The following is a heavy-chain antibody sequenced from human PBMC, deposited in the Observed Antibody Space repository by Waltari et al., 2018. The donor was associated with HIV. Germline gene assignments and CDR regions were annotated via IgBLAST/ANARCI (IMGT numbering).Heavy chain of an antibody. V-gene: IGHV1-8*01. Sequence: QVQLVQSGAEVKKPGASVKVSCKASGYTFTTYDINWVRQATGQGLEWMGWQHPNVGNTADAQNGQGRVTITRNATVSTAYMGLSSLRSEDTAAYYCARNSVATRYFDDWGQGTPVTVSS. CDR2: QHPNVGNT. CDR1: GYTFTTYD. D-gene: IGHD5-12*01. CDR3: ARNSVATRYFDD. J-gene: IGHJ4*02.